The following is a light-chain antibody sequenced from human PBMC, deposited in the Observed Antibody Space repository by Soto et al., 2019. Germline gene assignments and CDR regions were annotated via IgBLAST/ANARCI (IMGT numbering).Light chain of an antibody. CDR3: QQYGSSRPIT. J-gene: IGKJ5*01. Sequence: EIVLTQSPGTLSSSPGERATLSCRASQSVSSSYLAWYQQKPSQAPRLLSYGASTRATGIPDRFSGSGSGTDFTLTISRLEPEDFGVYYCQQYGSSRPITFGQGTRLEIK. CDR2: GAS. V-gene: IGKV3-20*01. CDR1: QSVSSSY.